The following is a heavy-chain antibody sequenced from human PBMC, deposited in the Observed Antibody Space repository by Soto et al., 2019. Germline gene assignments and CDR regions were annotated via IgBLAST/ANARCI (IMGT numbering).Heavy chain of an antibody. D-gene: IGHD3-10*01. V-gene: IGHV3-23*01. Sequence: EVQLLESGGGLVQPGGSLRLSCVASGFTFNDYGMSWVRQAPGKGLEWVSGISGRVGTTFHTDSVRGRFTISRDDSKNTLFLQMSSLRAEDTAIYYCAKDLAPYGSGNCWETFDSWGQGTHVTVSS. CDR1: GFTFNDYG. J-gene: IGHJ4*02. CDR3: AKDLAPYGSGNCWETFDS. CDR2: ISGRVGTT.